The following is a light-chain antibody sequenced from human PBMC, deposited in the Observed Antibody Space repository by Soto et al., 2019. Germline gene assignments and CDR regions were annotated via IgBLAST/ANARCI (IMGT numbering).Light chain of an antibody. CDR3: QTWGTGIRV. V-gene: IGLV4-69*01. CDR2: LNSDGSH. J-gene: IGLJ3*02. CDR1: SGHTRYA. Sequence: QLVLTQSPSASASLGASVKLTCTLSSGHTRYAIAWHQQQPEKGPRYLMNLNSDGSHSKGDGIPDRFSGSSSGAERYLTISSLQSDDEADYYCQTWGTGIRVFGGGTTLTVL.